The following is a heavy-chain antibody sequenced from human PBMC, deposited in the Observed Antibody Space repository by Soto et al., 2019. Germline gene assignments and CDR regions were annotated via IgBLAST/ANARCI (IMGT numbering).Heavy chain of an antibody. J-gene: IGHJ5*02. CDR3: ARAATAYYGSGSYYKNWFDP. Sequence: SVKVSCKASGGTFSSYTISWVRQAPGQGLEWMGRIIPILGIANYAQKFQGRVTITADKSTSTAYMELSSLRSEDTAVYYCARAATAYYGSGSYYKNWFDPWGQGTLVTVSS. V-gene: IGHV1-69*02. D-gene: IGHD3-10*01. CDR1: GGTFSSYT. CDR2: IIPILGIA.